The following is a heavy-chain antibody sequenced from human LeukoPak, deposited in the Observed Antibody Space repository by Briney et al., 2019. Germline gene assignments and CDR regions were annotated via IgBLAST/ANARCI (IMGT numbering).Heavy chain of an antibody. CDR1: GGSISSYY. D-gene: IGHD6-13*01. CDR3: ARGNQYSSRWYFGAFDI. J-gene: IGHJ3*02. CDR2: IYTSGST. V-gene: IGHV4-4*07. Sequence: SETLSLTCTVSGGSISSYYWSWIRQPAGKGLEWIGRIYTSGSTNYNPSLKSRVTMSVDTSKNQFSLKLSSVTAADTAVYYCARGNQYSSRWYFGAFDIWGQGTMVTVSS.